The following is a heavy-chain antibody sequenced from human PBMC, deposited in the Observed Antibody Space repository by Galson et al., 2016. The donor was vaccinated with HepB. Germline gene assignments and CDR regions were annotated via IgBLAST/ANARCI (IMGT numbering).Heavy chain of an antibody. D-gene: IGHD2-15*01. CDR1: GDSVNNEAYF. CDR3: ATLSRGADRYFDH. V-gene: IGHV4-61*08. Sequence: SETLSLTCSVSGDSVNNEAYFWNWIRQPPGKGLEWIGFISFSGTTNYSPSFKSRISISLDTPKDQFSLRLSSVTAAATAIYYCATLSRGADRYFDHWGQGILVTVSA. CDR2: ISFSGTT. J-gene: IGHJ4*02.